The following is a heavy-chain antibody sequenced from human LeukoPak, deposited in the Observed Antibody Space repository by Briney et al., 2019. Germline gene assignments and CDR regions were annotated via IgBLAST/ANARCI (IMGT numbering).Heavy chain of an antibody. CDR2: IYYSGST. J-gene: IGHJ5*02. D-gene: IGHD5-12*01. Sequence: PSETLSLTCTVPGGSISSYYWSWIRQPPGKGLEWIGYIYYSGSTNYNPSLKSRVTISVDTSKNQFSLKLSSVTAADTAVYYCARDQDIVATGWFDPWGQGTLVTVSS. V-gene: IGHV4-59*01. CDR3: ARDQDIVATGWFDP. CDR1: GGSISSYY.